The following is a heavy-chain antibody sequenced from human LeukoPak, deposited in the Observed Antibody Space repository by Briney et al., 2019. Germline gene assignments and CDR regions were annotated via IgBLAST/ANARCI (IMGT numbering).Heavy chain of an antibody. CDR1: GDSIITHY. CDR2: IYDSGST. J-gene: IGHJ4*02. V-gene: IGHV4-59*11. D-gene: IGHD3-22*01. CDR3: ARDSSGYFDF. Sequence: PSETLSLTCTVSGDSIITHYWTWIRQPPGKGLEWIGYIYDSGSTKYNPSLTSRVTISVDTSKNQFSLKLNSVTAADTAVYYCARDSSGYFDFWGRGTPVTVSS.